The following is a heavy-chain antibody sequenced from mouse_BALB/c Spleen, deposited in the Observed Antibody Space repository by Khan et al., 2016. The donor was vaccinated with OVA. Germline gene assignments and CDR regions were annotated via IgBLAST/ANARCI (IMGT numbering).Heavy chain of an antibody. CDR3: ARSLYYSYGYALDC. Sequence: EVQLQESGPGLVKPSQSLSLTCTVTGYSITSDYAWNWIRQFPGNKLEWMGYISSTGSTSYNPSFKSRISITRDISKNQFFLQLKSVTTEDTATYYCARSLYYSYGYALDCWGRGTSVTVSS. D-gene: IGHD2-12*01. CDR1: GYSITSDYA. J-gene: IGHJ4*01. CDR2: ISSTGST. V-gene: IGHV3-2*02.